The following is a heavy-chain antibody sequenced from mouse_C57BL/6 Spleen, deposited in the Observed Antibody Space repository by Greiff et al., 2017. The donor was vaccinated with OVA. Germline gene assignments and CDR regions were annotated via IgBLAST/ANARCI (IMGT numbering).Heavy chain of an antibody. D-gene: IGHD2-3*01. Sequence: QVQLQQPGPELVRPGSSVKLSCKASGYTFPSSWMHWVKQRPIQGLEWIGNIDPSDSETHYNQKFKYKATLTVDKSSSTAYMQLSSLTSEDSAVYYCARTHYDGYYYYAMDYWGQGTSVTVSS. V-gene: IGHV1-52*01. CDR2: IDPSDSET. CDR1: GYTFPSSW. J-gene: IGHJ4*01. CDR3: ARTHYDGYYYYAMDY.